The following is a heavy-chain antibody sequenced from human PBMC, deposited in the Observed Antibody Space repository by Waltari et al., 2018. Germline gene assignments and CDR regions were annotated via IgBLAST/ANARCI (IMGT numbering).Heavy chain of an antibody. J-gene: IGHJ5*02. CDR2: FDPEDGET. D-gene: IGHD1-26*01. Sequence: VHLVPPGAEVKKPGASVMVSCKVSGYTLTEFSMHWVRQAPGKGLEWMGGFDPEDGETIYAQKFQGRVTMTEDTSTDTAYMELSSLRSEDTAVYYCATYTYSGSYYFPWGQGTLVTVSS. CDR3: ATYTYSGSYYFP. CDR1: GYTLTEFS. V-gene: IGHV1-24*01.